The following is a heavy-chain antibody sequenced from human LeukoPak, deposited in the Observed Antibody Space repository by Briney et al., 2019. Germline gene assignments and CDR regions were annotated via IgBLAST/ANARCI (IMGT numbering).Heavy chain of an antibody. CDR2: ISGSGGGT. CDR3: ARDRGDAFDY. CDR1: GISLSNYG. Sequence: GGSLRLSCAVSGISLSNYGMSWVRQAPGKGLEWVAGISGSGGGTNYADSVKGRFTISRDNSKNTLYLQMNSLRAEDTAVYYCARDRGDAFDYWGQGTLVTVSS. J-gene: IGHJ4*02. V-gene: IGHV3-23*01. D-gene: IGHD5-24*01.